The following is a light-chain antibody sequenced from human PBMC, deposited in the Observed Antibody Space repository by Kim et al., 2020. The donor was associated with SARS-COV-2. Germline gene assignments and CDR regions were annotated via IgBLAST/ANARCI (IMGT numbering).Light chain of an antibody. J-gene: IGLJ1*01. CDR1: KLGDKY. CDR2: EDS. V-gene: IGLV3-1*01. CDR3: QTWDTSTSTYV. Sequence: PGQTASITCSGDKLGDKYVCWYQRKSGQSPVLVIYEDSKRPSGIPERFSGSNSGNTATLTISETQAMDEADYYCQTWDTSTSTYVFGTGTKVTVL.